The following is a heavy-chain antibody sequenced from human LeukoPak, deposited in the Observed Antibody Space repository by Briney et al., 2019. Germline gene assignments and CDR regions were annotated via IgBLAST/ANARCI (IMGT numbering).Heavy chain of an antibody. J-gene: IGHJ3*02. CDR2: ICTSGST. D-gene: IGHD1-7*01. CDR1: GGSISSYY. V-gene: IGHV4-4*07. Sequence: PSETLSLTCTVSGGSISSYYWSWIRQPAGKGLEWIGRICTSGSTNYNPSLKSRVTISVDTSKNQFSLKLSSVTAADTAVYYCARDESPINWNSDPFDIWGQGTMVTVSS. CDR3: ARDESPINWNSDPFDI.